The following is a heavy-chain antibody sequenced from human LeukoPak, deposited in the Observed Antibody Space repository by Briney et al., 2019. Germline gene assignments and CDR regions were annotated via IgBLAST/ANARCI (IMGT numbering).Heavy chain of an antibody. CDR1: GGSISSGDYY. V-gene: IGHV4-30-4*08. J-gene: IGHJ5*02. Sequence: SETLSLTCTVSGGSISSGDYYWSWIRQPPGKGLEWIGYIYYSGSTYYNPSLKSRVTISVDTSKNQFSLKLSSVTAADTAVYYCAREGLGAWFDPWGQGTLVTVSS. CDR2: IYYSGST. CDR3: AREGLGAWFDP.